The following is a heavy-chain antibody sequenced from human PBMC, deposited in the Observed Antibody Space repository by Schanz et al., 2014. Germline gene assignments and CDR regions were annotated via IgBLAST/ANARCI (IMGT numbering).Heavy chain of an antibody. V-gene: IGHV3-48*02. J-gene: IGHJ5*02. CDR2: ISTSSTTI. Sequence: EVQLVESGGGLVQPGGSLRLSCVASGFTFSSFSMNWVRQTPEKGLDWVSYISTSSTTIYYAASLRGRFTISRDDAKNSVYLQMNSLRDEDTAVYYCARGEFGRLFPTWFDPWGQGTLVTVSS. CDR3: ARGEFGRLFPTWFDP. CDR1: GFTFSSFS. D-gene: IGHD3-10*01.